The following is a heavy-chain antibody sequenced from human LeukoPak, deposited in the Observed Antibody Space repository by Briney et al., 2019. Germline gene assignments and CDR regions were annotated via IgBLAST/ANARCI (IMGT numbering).Heavy chain of an antibody. CDR2: IYYSGST. Sequence: PSETLSLTCTVSGGSISSSSYYWGWIRQPPGKGLEWIGSIYYSGSTYYNPSLKSRVTISVNTSNNLFPQKLSLVTAAATAVYYCARLEGQPVPIRHRYESDYWGQGTLVTVSS. J-gene: IGHJ4*02. CDR3: ARLEGQPVPIRHRYESDY. D-gene: IGHD1-14*01. CDR1: GGSISSSSYY. V-gene: IGHV4-39*01.